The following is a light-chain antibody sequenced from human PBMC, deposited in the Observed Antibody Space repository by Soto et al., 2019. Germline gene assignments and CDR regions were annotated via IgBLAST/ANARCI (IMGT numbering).Light chain of an antibody. CDR2: GAS. Sequence: EIAMTQSPATLSVSPGERATLSCRASQSVSSNLAWYQQKPGQAPRLLIYGASTRATGIPVRFSGSGSGTEFTLTISSLQSEDFAVYYCQQYNNWPPWTFGRGTKVEIK. V-gene: IGKV3-15*01. CDR3: QQYNNWPPWT. CDR1: QSVSSN. J-gene: IGKJ1*01.